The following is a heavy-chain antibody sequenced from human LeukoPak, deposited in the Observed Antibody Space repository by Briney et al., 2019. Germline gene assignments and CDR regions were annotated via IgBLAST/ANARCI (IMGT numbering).Heavy chain of an antibody. J-gene: IGHJ6*02. V-gene: IGHV3-30*18. CDR1: GFTFSSYG. CDR2: ISYDGSNK. D-gene: IGHD1-26*01. Sequence: GRSLRLSFAASGFTFSSYGMHWVRQAPGKGLEWVAVISYDGSNKYYADYVKGRFTISRDNSKNTLYLQMNSLRAEDTAVYYCAKDGGSYYYYGMDVWGQGTTVTVSS. CDR3: AKDGGSYYYYGMDV.